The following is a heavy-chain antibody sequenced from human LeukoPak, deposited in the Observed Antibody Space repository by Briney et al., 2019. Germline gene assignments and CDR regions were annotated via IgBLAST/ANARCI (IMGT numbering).Heavy chain of an antibody. D-gene: IGHD4-17*01. CDR1: GYTFTGYY. V-gene: IGHV1-2*02. CDR3: ARGYGANAYYYYMDV. Sequence: ASVKVSCKASGYTFTGYYMHWGRQAPGQRLEWMGWINPNSGGTNYAQKFQGRVTMTRDTSISTAYMELSRLRSDDTAVYYCARGYGANAYYYYMDVWGKGTTVTVYS. CDR2: INPNSGGT. J-gene: IGHJ6*03.